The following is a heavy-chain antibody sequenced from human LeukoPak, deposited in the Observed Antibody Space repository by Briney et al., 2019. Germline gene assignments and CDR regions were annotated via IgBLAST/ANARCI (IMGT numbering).Heavy chain of an antibody. CDR1: GFTFSSYA. V-gene: IGHV3-21*01. J-gene: IGHJ4*02. Sequence: GGSLRLSCAASGFTFSSYAMSWVRQAPGEGLEWVSSISSSSSYIYYADSVKGRFTISRDNAKNSLYLQMNSLRAEDTAVYYCARAYYDSSGYSLFDYWGQGTLVTVSS. CDR2: ISSSSSYI. D-gene: IGHD3-22*01. CDR3: ARAYYDSSGYSLFDY.